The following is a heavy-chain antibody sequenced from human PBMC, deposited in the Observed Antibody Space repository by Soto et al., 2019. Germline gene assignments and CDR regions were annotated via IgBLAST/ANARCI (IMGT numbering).Heavy chain of an antibody. J-gene: IGHJ4*02. D-gene: IGHD6-13*01. V-gene: IGHV4-39*01. CDR3: ARHHSLSIVAAGTADY. CDR2: IYYSGRD. CDR1: GGSISDSTYY. Sequence: QVQLQESGPGLVKPSETLSLTCTVSGGSISDSTYYWGWIRQPPGKGLEWIGSIYYSGRDYYNPSLKSRVSIFVSTAKNRCSLKLTSLTAADTPVYYCARHHSLSIVAAGTADYWGQGTLVTVSS.